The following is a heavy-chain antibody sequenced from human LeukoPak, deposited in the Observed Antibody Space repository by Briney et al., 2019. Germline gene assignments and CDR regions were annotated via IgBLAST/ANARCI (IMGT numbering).Heavy chain of an antibody. V-gene: IGHV4-4*07. J-gene: IGHJ4*02. D-gene: IGHD3-22*01. CDR1: GGSISSYY. CDR3: AREKYYYDSSGYYNDY. Sequence: SETLSLTCTVSGGSISSYYWSWLRQPAGKGLEWIGRIYTSGSTNYNPSLKSRVTMSVDTSKNQFSLKLSSVTAADTAVYYCAREKYYYDSSGYYNDYWGQGTLVTVSS. CDR2: IYTSGST.